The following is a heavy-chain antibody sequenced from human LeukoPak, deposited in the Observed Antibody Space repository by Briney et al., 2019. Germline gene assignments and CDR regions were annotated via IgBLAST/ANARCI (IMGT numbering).Heavy chain of an antibody. D-gene: IGHD3-22*01. J-gene: IGHJ4*02. CDR1: GYTFTSFD. CDR2: INPNSGGT. Sequence: ASVKVSCKTSGYTFTSFDVNWVRQAPGQGLEWMGWINPNSGGTNYAQKFQGRVTMTRDTSISTAYMELSRLRSDDTAVYYCASSRGSGYYVYWGQGTLVTVSS. CDR3: ASSRGSGYYVY. V-gene: IGHV1-2*02.